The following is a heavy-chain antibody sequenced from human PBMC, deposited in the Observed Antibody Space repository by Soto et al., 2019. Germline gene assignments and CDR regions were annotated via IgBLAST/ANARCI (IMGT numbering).Heavy chain of an antibody. CDR3: AKDPEWELPKYYFDY. CDR2: ISGSGGST. CDR1: GITFRNYA. V-gene: IGHV3-23*01. J-gene: IGHJ4*02. D-gene: IGHD1-26*01. Sequence: GSLRLSCAASGITFRNYAMSWVRQAPGRGLEWVSSISGSGGSTYYADSVKGRFTISRDNSKNTLYLQMNSLRAEDTAVYYCAKDPEWELPKYYFDYWGQGTLVTVSS.